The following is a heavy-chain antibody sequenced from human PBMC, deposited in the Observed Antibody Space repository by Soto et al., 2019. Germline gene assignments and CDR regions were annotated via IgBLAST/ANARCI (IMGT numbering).Heavy chain of an antibody. J-gene: IGHJ4*02. CDR2: ISGSGGST. CDR1: GFTFSSYW. V-gene: IGHV3-23*04. Sequence: EVQLVESGGGLVQPGGSLRLSCAASGFTFSSYWMHWVRQAPGKGLVWVSAISGSGGSTYYADSVKGRFTISRDNSKNTLYLQMNSLRAEDTAVYYCAKDSSVGYSRTPFDYWGQGTLVTVSS. CDR3: AKDSSVGYSRTPFDY. D-gene: IGHD6-13*01.